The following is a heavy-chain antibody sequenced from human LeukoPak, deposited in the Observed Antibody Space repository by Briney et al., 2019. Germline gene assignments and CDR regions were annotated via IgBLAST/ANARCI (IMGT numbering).Heavy chain of an antibody. V-gene: IGHV5-51*01. CDR1: GYSFTSYW. D-gene: IGHD3-22*01. CDR3: ARRGYDSSGYRDAFDI. Sequence: GESLKISCKGSGYSFTSYWIGWVRQIPGKGLEWMGIIYPGDSDTTYSPSFQGQVTISADKSISTAYLQWSSLKASDTAMYYCARRGYDSSGYRDAFDIWGQGTMVTVSS. CDR2: IYPGDSDT. J-gene: IGHJ3*02.